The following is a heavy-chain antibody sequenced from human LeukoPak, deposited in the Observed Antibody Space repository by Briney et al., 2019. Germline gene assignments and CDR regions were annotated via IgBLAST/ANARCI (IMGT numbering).Heavy chain of an antibody. Sequence: SETLSLTCTVSGGSISSYYWSWIRQPPGKGLEWIGYIYYSGSTNYNPSLKSRVTISVDTSKNQFSLKLSSVTAADTAVYYCASNGYSYGPFDYWGQGTLVTVSS. CDR2: IYYSGST. D-gene: IGHD5-18*01. J-gene: IGHJ4*02. CDR1: GGSISSYY. CDR3: ASNGYSYGPFDY. V-gene: IGHV4-59*01.